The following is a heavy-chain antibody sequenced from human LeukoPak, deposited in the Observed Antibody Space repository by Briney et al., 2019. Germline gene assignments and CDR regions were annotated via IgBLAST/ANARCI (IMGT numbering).Heavy chain of an antibody. V-gene: IGHV4-59*01. Sequence: SETLSLTCTVSGGSISSYYWRWIRQPPGKGLEGIGYIYYSGSTNYNPSLKSRVTISVDTSKNQFSLKLSSVTAADTAVYYCARGGRLRYFDWLLNNWFDPWGQGTLVTVSS. D-gene: IGHD3-9*01. CDR1: GGSISSYY. CDR3: ARGGRLRYFDWLLNNWFDP. CDR2: IYYSGST. J-gene: IGHJ5*02.